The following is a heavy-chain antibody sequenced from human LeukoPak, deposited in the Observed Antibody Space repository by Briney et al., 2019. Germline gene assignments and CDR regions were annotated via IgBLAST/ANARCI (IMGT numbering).Heavy chain of an antibody. CDR2: IYYSGST. CDR3: ARVVVVTAIDITLDY. Sequence: SETLSLTCTVSGGSIGSYYWSWIRQPPGKGLEWIGYIYYSGSTNYNPSLKSRVTISVDTSKNQFSLKLSSVTAADTAVYYCARVVVVTAIDITLDYWGQGTLVTVSS. D-gene: IGHD2-21*02. CDR1: GGSIGSYY. V-gene: IGHV4-59*01. J-gene: IGHJ4*02.